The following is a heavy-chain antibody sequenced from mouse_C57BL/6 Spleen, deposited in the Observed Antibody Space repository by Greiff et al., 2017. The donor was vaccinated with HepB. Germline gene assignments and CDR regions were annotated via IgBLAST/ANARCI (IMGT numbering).Heavy chain of an antibody. D-gene: IGHD1-1*01. Sequence: VKLQQSGAELVRPGASVKLSCKASGYTFTDYYINWVKQRPGQGLEWIARIYPGSGNTYYNEKFKGKATLTAEKSSSTAYMQLSSLTSEDSAVYFCARSDPTTVPMDYWGQGTSVTVSS. CDR3: ARSDPTTVPMDY. V-gene: IGHV1-76*01. CDR1: GYTFTDYY. CDR2: IYPGSGNT. J-gene: IGHJ4*01.